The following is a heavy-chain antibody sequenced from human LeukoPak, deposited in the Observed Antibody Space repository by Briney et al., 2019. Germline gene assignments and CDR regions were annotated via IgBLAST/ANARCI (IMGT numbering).Heavy chain of an antibody. J-gene: IGHJ3*02. Sequence: GGSLKISCKGSGYSFTNYWIGWVRQMPGKGLEWMGIIYPGDSDIRYSPSFQGQVTISADKSISTAYLQCSSLKASDTAMYYCARGRGRQATDAFDIWGQGTMVTVSS. CDR3: ARGRGRQATDAFDI. CDR2: IYPGDSDI. CDR1: GYSFTNYW. D-gene: IGHD3-16*01. V-gene: IGHV5-51*01.